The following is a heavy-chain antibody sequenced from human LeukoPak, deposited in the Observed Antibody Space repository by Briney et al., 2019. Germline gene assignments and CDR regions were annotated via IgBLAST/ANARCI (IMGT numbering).Heavy chain of an antibody. D-gene: IGHD6-19*01. J-gene: IGHJ6*03. CDR1: GGSISSYY. V-gene: IGHV4-59*01. Sequence: PSETLSLTCTVSGGSISSYYWSWIRQPPGKGLEWMGYIYYSGSTNYNPSLKSRVTISVDTSKNQFSLKLSSVTAADTAVYYCARAVAGSPYYYYYMDVWGKGTTVTVSS. CDR3: ARAVAGSPYYYYYMDV. CDR2: IYYSGST.